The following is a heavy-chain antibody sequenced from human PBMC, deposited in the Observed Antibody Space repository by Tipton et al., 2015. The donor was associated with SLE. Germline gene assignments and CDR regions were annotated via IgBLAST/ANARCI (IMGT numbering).Heavy chain of an antibody. V-gene: IGHV4-59*01. CDR1: GGSISSYY. CDR2: IYYSGST. D-gene: IGHD6-6*01. Sequence: GLVKPSETLSLTCTVSGGSISSYYWSWIRQPPGKGLEWIGYIYYSGSTNYNPSLKSRVTISVDTSKNQFSLKLSSVTAADTAVYYCARGYSSSSGGYYYYYRDVWGKGTTVTVSS. J-gene: IGHJ6*03. CDR3: ARGYSSSSGGYYYYYRDV.